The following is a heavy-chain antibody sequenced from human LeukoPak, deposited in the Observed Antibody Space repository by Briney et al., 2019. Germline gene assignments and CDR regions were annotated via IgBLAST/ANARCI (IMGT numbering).Heavy chain of an antibody. CDR2: IRSKANSYAT. CDR1: GFTFSGSA. Sequence: GGSLKLSCAASGFTFSGSAMHWVRQASGKGLEWVGRIRSKANSYATAYAASVKGRFTISRDDSKNTAYLQMNSLRAEDTAVYYCARDRVAGGWYGRGAFDIWGQGTMVTVSS. CDR3: ARDRVAGGWYGRGAFDI. V-gene: IGHV3-73*01. D-gene: IGHD6-19*01. J-gene: IGHJ3*02.